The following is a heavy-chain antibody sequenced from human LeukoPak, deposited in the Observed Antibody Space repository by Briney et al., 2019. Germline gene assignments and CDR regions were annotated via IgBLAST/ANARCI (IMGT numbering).Heavy chain of an antibody. Sequence: SETLSLTCAVYGGSFSGYYWSWIRQPPGKGLEWIGEIKHSGSTNYNPSLKSRVTISVDTSKNQFSLKLSSVTAADTAVYYCARGPRYCSSTSCYIYYYYYGMDVWGQGTTVTVSS. V-gene: IGHV4-34*01. D-gene: IGHD2-2*02. CDR1: GGSFSGYY. CDR3: ARGPRYCSSTSCYIYYYYYGMDV. CDR2: IKHSGST. J-gene: IGHJ6*02.